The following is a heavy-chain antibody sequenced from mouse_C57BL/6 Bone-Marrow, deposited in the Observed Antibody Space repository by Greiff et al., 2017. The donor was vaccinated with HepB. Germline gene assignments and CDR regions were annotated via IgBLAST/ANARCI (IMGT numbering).Heavy chain of an antibody. D-gene: IGHD2-1*01. V-gene: IGHV1-82*01. Sequence: QVQLQQSGPELVKPGASVKISCKASGYAFSSSWMNWVKQRPGKGLEWIGRIYPGDGDTNYNGKFKGKATLTADKSSSTAYMQLSSLTSEDSAVYFCARVGDGNPSDYWGQGTSVTVSS. CDR3: ARVGDGNPSDY. J-gene: IGHJ4*01. CDR1: GYAFSSSW. CDR2: IYPGDGDT.